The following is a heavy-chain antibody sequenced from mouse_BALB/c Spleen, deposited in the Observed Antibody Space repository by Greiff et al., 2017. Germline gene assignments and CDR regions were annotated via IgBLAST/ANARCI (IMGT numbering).Heavy chain of an antibody. CDR1: GFNIKDTY. CDR2: IDPANGNT. D-gene: IGHD2-14*01. Sequence: EVQLQESGAELVKPGASVKLSCTASGFNIKDTYMHWVKQRPEQGLEWIGRIDPANGNTKYDPKFQGKATITAYTSSNTAYLQLSSLTSEDTAVYYCARYDGYYFDYWGQGTTLTVSS. J-gene: IGHJ2*01. CDR3: ARYDGYYFDY. V-gene: IGHV14-3*02.